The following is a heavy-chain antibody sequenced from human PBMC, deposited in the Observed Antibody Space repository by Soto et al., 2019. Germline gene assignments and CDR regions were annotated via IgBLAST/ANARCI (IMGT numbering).Heavy chain of an antibody. CDR2: ISGSGGST. Sequence: GGSLRLSCAASGFTFSSYAMSWVRQAPGKGLEWVSAISGSGGSTYYADSVKGRFTISRDNSKNTLYLQMNSLRAEDTAVYYCAKDLVLTIGFGVFDYWGQGTLVTVSS. V-gene: IGHV3-23*01. CDR1: GFTFSSYA. CDR3: AKDLVLTIGFGVFDY. J-gene: IGHJ4*02. D-gene: IGHD3-10*01.